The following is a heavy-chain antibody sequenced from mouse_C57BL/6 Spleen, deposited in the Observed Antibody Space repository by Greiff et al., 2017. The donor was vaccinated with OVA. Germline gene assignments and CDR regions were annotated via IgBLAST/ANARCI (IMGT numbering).Heavy chain of an antibody. CDR3: ARHYYGSSYGYYYAMDY. CDR2: INYDGSST. D-gene: IGHD1-1*01. V-gene: IGHV5-16*01. CDR1: GFTFSDYY. Sequence: EVKLMESEGGLVQPGSSMKLSCTASGFTFSDYYMAWVRQVPEKGLEWVANINYDGSSTYYLDSLKSRFIISRDNAKNILYLQMSSLKSEDTATYYCARHYYGSSYGYYYAMDYWGQGTSVTVSS. J-gene: IGHJ4*01.